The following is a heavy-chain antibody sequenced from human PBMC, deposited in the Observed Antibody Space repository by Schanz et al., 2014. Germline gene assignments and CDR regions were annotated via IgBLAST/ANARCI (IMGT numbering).Heavy chain of an antibody. D-gene: IGHD2-2*01. CDR3: ARGRVVPAAPEFDY. CDR2: IHYSGDT. V-gene: IGHV4-59*01. Sequence: QVQLQESGPGLVKPSETLSLTCTVSGGSINNYYWSWVRQPPGKGLEWIGNIHYSGDTNYNPSLKSRVTISVDTSKKQFSLNLSSVTAADTAVYYCARGRVVPAAPEFDYWGQGILVTVSS. CDR1: GGSINNYY. J-gene: IGHJ4*02.